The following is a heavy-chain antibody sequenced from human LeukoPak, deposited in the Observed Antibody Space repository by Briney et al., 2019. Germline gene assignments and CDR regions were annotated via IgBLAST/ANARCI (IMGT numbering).Heavy chain of an antibody. D-gene: IGHD5-12*01. Sequence: GASVKVSCKSSGYTFTSYDINWVRQATGQGLEWMGWMNANSGNTGYAQKFQGRVTTTRYTSISTAYMELSSLRSEDTAVYYCARRTPYSGYEKNFDYWGQGTLVTVSS. V-gene: IGHV1-8*01. CDR2: MNANSGNT. J-gene: IGHJ4*02. CDR3: ARRTPYSGYEKNFDY. CDR1: GYTFTSYD.